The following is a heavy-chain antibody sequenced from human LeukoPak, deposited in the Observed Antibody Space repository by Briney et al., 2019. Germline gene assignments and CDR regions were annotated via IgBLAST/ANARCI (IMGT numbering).Heavy chain of an antibody. Sequence: NPGGSLRLSCAASGFTFSSYSMNWVRQAPGKGLEWVSSISSSSSYIYYADSVKGRFTISRDNSKNTLYLQMNSLRAEDTAVYYCAKVPPQRIVGATNAFYIWGKGTMVTVSS. J-gene: IGHJ3*02. CDR1: GFTFSSYS. D-gene: IGHD1-26*01. CDR2: ISSSSSYI. V-gene: IGHV3-21*04. CDR3: AKVPPQRIVGATNAFYI.